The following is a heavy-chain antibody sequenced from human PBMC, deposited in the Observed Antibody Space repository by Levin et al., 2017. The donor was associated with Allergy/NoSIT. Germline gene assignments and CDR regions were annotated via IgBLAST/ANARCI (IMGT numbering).Heavy chain of an antibody. J-gene: IGHJ4*02. CDR1: GYTFTSYG. CDR2: ISAYNGNT. D-gene: IGHD6-19*01. Sequence: GESLKISCKASGYTFTSYGISWVRQAPGQGLEWMGWISAYNGNTNYAQKLQGRVTMTTDTSTSTAYMELRSLRSDDTAVYYCARDWTGRYRAVAGTIQGYWGQGTLVTVSS. CDR3: ARDWTGRYRAVAGTIQGY. V-gene: IGHV1-18*01.